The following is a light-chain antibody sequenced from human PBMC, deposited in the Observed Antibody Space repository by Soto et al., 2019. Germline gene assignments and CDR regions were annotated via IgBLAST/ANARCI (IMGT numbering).Light chain of an antibody. Sequence: QSVLTQPPSASGTPGQRVTISCSGSSSNLGSNTVNWYQQLPGTAPKLLIYSNNQRPSGVPDRFSGSKSVTSASLAISGLQSEDEAEYYCAAWDDSLNGWVFGGGTKLTVL. CDR2: SNN. J-gene: IGLJ3*02. CDR3: AAWDDSLNGWV. CDR1: SSNLGSNT. V-gene: IGLV1-44*01.